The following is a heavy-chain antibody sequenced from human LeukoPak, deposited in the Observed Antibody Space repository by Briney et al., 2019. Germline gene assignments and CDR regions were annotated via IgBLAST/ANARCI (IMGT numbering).Heavy chain of an antibody. J-gene: IGHJ5*02. V-gene: IGHV3-21*01. D-gene: IGHD2-21*02. CDR3: ERVDRDCGGDCYPDRFDP. Sequence: PGGSLRLSCAASGFTFSSYSMNWVRQAPGKGLEWVASISSSSSYIYYADSVKGRFTISRDNAKNSLYLQMNSLRAEDTAVYYCERVDRDCGGDCYPDRFDPWGQGTLVTVSS. CDR2: ISSSSSYI. CDR1: GFTFSSYS.